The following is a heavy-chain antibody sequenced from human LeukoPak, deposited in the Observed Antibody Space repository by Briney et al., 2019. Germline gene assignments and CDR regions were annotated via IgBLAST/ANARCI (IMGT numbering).Heavy chain of an antibody. D-gene: IGHD6-6*01. CDR3: SRRGIGARPFDY. CDR2: ISTDGSTT. V-gene: IGHV3-74*01. J-gene: IGHJ4*02. CDR1: GFTFSSYW. Sequence: GGSLRLSCAASGFTFSSYWMHWVRQAPGKGLVWVSRISTDGSTTTYADSVKGRFTISRDNAKKTLYLQMNSLRAEDTAVYYCSRRGIGARPFDYWGQGTLATVSS.